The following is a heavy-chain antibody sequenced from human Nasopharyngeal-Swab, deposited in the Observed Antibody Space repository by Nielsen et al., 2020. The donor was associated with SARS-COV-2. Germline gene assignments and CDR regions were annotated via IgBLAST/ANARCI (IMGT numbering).Heavy chain of an antibody. V-gene: IGHV4-59*05. CDR3: ATVEYCSSTSCYYDAFDI. Sequence: SETLSLTCTVSGGSISSYYWSWIRQPAGKGLEWIGSIYYSGSTYYNPSLKSRVTISVDTSKNQFSLKLSSVTAADTAVYYCATVEYCSSTSCYYDAFDIWGQGTMVTVSS. J-gene: IGHJ3*02. CDR2: IYYSGST. D-gene: IGHD2-2*01. CDR1: GGSISSYY.